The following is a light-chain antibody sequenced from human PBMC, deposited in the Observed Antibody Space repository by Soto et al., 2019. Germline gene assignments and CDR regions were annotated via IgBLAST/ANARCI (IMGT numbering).Light chain of an antibody. Sequence: DIQMTQSPSTLSASVGDRVTVTCRASQSISSWLAWYQQKAGKAPKLLIYKASALESGVPSRFSGSGSGTEFTLTISSLEPEDFATYYCQHYNTYPWTFGQATKVDIK. CDR3: QHYNTYPWT. J-gene: IGKJ1*01. CDR1: QSISSW. V-gene: IGKV1-5*03. CDR2: KAS.